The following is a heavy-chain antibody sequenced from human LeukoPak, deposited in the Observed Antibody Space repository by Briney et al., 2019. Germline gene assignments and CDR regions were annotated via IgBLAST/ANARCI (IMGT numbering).Heavy chain of an antibody. CDR3: ARHTPGYSYGSNWFDP. V-gene: IGHV4-39*01. CDR2: IYYSGST. J-gene: IGHJ5*02. D-gene: IGHD5-18*01. Sequence: PSETLPLTCTVSGGSISSSSYYWGWIRQPPGKGLEWIGSIYYSGSTYYNPSLKSRVAISVDTSKNQFSLKLSSVTAADTAVYYCARHTPGYSYGSNWFDPWGQGTLVTVSS. CDR1: GGSISSSSYY.